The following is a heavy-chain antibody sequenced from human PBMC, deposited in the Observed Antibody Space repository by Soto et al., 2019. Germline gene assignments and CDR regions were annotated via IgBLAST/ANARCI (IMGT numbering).Heavy chain of an antibody. CDR1: GVTLSNAW. Sequence: EVQLMESGGGLVKPGGSLRLSCAASGVTLSNAWMSWVRQAPGKGLEWVGRIKSKAGGGTTDYAAPVKGRFTISRDDSKNTLSLQMHSLKTEDTAVYYCTADLPDEPNAFDIWGQGTMVTVSS. CDR2: IKSKAGGGTT. CDR3: TADLPDEPNAFDI. V-gene: IGHV3-15*01. J-gene: IGHJ3*02.